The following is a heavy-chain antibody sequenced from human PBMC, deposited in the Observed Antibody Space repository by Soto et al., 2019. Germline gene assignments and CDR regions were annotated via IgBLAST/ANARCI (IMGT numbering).Heavy chain of an antibody. D-gene: IGHD4-4*01. CDR1: GYTFTGYY. CDR3: ARDHYSNYYYYGMDV. Sequence: ASVKVSCKASGYTFTGYYMHWVLQAPGQGLEWMGWINPNSGGTNYAQKFQGWVTMTRDTSISTAYMELSRLRSDDTAVYYCARDHYSNYYYYGMDVWGQGTTVTVSS. V-gene: IGHV1-2*04. CDR2: INPNSGGT. J-gene: IGHJ6*02.